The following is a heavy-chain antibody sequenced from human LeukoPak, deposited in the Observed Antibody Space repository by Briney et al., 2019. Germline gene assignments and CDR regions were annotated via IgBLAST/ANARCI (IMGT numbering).Heavy chain of an antibody. CDR2: IKKDGSDK. D-gene: IGHD3-10*01. CDR3: AREPMVRGVNTDAFDI. Sequence: QAGGSLRLSCAASGFSFSSLWMSWVRQAPGKGLEWVANIKKDGSDKYYVDSVKGRFTVSRDNAKKSLYLQMNSLRGEDTAVYYCAREPMVRGVNTDAFDIWGQGTMVTVSS. CDR1: GFSFSSLW. V-gene: IGHV3-7*01. J-gene: IGHJ3*02.